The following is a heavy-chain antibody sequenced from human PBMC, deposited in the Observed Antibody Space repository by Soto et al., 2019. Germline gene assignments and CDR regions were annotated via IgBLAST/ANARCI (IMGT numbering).Heavy chain of an antibody. J-gene: IGHJ4*02. CDR3: ANDSRAGGNYAFYSDF. CDR1: GFTFSSYG. Sequence: PGASLRLSWAAPGFTFSSYGMNSGRKCPGNGPEWVSFISATGAGTDDADAVTGRFTISRDNSTNTLYLQLTSLRADATDVYYCANDSRAGGNYAFYSDFCGQGALVTVSS. CDR2: ISATGAGT. D-gene: IGHD1-7*01. V-gene: IGHV3-23*01.